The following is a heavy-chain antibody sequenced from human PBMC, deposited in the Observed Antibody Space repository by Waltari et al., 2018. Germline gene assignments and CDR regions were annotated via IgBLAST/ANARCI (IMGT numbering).Heavy chain of an antibody. CDR2: IWYDGSNK. Sequence: QVQLVESGGGVVQPGRYLRLSCAASGFTFSSYGLHWVRQAPGKGLEWVAVIWYDGSNKYYADSVKGRFTISRDNSKNTLYLQMNSLRAEDTAVYYCAKRGSGTKAFDIWGQGTMVTVSS. J-gene: IGHJ3*02. D-gene: IGHD2-2*01. V-gene: IGHV3-30*18. CDR1: GFTFSSYG. CDR3: AKRGSGTKAFDI.